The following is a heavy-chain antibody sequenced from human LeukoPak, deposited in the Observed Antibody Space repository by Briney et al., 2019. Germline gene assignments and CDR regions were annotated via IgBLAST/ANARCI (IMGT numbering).Heavy chain of an antibody. V-gene: IGHV3-15*01. J-gene: IGHJ4*02. CDR3: MSDLDN. CDR1: GFTFTNAW. Sequence: PGGSLRLSCEASGFTFTNAWMNWVRQAPGKGPEWVGRMKSKRDGGATEYAAPVKGRFTISRDDSKNTVYLQMNSLKTEDTAIYYCMSDLDNWGQGTLVTVSS. CDR2: MKSKRDGGAT.